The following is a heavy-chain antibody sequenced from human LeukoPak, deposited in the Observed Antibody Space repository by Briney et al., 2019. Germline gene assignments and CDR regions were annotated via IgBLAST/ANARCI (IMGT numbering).Heavy chain of an antibody. V-gene: IGHV3-23*01. Sequence: GGSLRLSCAASGFAFSSYSMSWVRQAPGKGREWVSAISGSGGSTYYADSVKGRFTISRDNPKNILYLQMNSLRVEDTAVYYCARVYYGSGSLHYYYYYMDVWGKGTTVTISS. CDR3: ARVYYGSGSLHYYYYYMDV. CDR2: ISGSGGST. D-gene: IGHD3-10*01. J-gene: IGHJ6*03. CDR1: GFAFSSYS.